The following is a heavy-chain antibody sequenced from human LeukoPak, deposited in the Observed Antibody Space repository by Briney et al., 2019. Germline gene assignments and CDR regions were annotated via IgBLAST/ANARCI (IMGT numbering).Heavy chain of an antibody. D-gene: IGHD5-12*01. CDR3: ARWVRTFDP. J-gene: IGHJ5*02. CDR1: GGSFSGYY. CDR2: IYYSGST. Sequence: SETLSLTCAVYGGSFSGYYWTWIRQPPGKGLEWIGSIYYSGSTYYNSSFKSRVTISVDTSKNQFSLKLSSVTAADTAVYYCARWVRTFDPWGEGTLVTVSS. V-gene: IGHV4-34*01.